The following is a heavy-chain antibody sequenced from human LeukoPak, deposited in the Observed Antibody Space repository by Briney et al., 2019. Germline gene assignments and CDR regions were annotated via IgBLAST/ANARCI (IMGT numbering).Heavy chain of an antibody. J-gene: IGHJ6*04. V-gene: IGHV3-11*06. CDR3: ARVPSMTTVTRYYYYGMDV. D-gene: IGHD4-17*01. Sequence: GGSLRLSCAASGFTFSDYYMSWIRQAPGKGLEWVSYISSSSYTNYADSVKGRFTISRDNAKNSLYLQMNSLSAEDTAVYYCARVPSMTTVTRYYYYGMDVWGKGTTVTVSS. CDR1: GFTFSDYY. CDR2: ISSSSYT.